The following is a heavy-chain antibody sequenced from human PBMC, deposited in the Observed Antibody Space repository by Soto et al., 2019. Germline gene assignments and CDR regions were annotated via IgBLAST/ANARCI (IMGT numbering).Heavy chain of an antibody. V-gene: IGHV1-69*13. D-gene: IGHD3-22*01. CDR2: IIPIFGTA. J-gene: IGHJ6*02. CDR3: ARPFLDYYDSSGYYPGNYYYYYGMDV. Sequence: ASVKVSCKASGGTFSSYAISWVRQAPGQGLEWMGGIIPIFGTANYAQKFQGRVTITADESTSTAYMELSSLRSEDTAVYYCARPFLDYYDSSGYYPGNYYYYYGMDVWGQGTKVTVSS. CDR1: GGTFSSYA.